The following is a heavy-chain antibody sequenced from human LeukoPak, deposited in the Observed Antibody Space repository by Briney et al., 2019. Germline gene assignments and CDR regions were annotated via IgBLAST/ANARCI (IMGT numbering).Heavy chain of an antibody. CDR2: IWNDGSQK. CDR3: ARDKGPYYFDQ. V-gene: IGHV3-33*01. CDR1: GFAFSSYG. J-gene: IGHJ4*02. Sequence: GRSLRLSCAASGFAFSSYGMHWVRQAPGKGLEWVAVIWNDGSQKYYADSVEGRITISRDNSKNTLYLQMNSLRADDTAVYYCARDKGPYYFDQWGQGTLLTVSS.